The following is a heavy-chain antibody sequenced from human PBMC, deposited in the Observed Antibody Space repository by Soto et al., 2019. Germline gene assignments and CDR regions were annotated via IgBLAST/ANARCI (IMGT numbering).Heavy chain of an antibody. CDR2: INAGNGNT. CDR1: GYTFTSYA. CDR3: ARDLNGGNRRNYYYMDV. Sequence: ASVKVSCKASGYTFTSYAMHWVRQAPGQRLEWMGWINAGNGNTKYSQKFQGRVTITRDTSASTAYMELSSLRSEDTAVYYCARDLNGGNRRNYYYMDVWGKGTTVTVSS. J-gene: IGHJ6*03. V-gene: IGHV1-3*01. D-gene: IGHD2-15*01.